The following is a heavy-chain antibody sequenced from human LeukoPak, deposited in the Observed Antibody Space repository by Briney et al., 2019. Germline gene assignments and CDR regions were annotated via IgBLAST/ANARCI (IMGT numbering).Heavy chain of an antibody. CDR2: IRHDDSNK. CDR1: GFTFSNYG. Sequence: TGGSLRLSCAASGFTFSNYGMHWVRQAPGKGLEWLAFIRHDDSNKIYADSKQGRLTISRDNSKNTLYLQMNSLRVEDTAVYYCARTLTVAGTGSLDYWGRGTLVTVSS. CDR3: ARTLTVAGTGSLDY. D-gene: IGHD6-19*01. J-gene: IGHJ4*02. V-gene: IGHV3-30*02.